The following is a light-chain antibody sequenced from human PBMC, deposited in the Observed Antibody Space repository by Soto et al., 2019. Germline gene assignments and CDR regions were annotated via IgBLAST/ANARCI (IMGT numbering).Light chain of an antibody. J-gene: IGKJ5*01. CDR3: QQRYKWPPIT. V-gene: IGKV3-11*01. Sequence: EIVLTQSPATLSLSPGERATLSCRASQSVISYLAWFQQRPGQAPRLLIYDTSNGATGIPARFSGSGSGTDFTLTISSVEPEDVAVYYCQQRYKWPPITFGQGTRLEIK. CDR1: QSVISY. CDR2: DTS.